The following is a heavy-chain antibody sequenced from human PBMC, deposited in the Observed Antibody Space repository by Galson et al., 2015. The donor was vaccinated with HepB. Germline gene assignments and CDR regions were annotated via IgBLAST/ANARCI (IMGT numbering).Heavy chain of an antibody. V-gene: IGHV5-10-1*01. J-gene: IGHJ6*02. CDR1: GYSFTSYW. Sequence: QSGAEVKKPGESLRISCKGSGYSFTSYWISWVRQMPGKGLEWMGRIDPSDSYTNYSPSFQGHVTISADKSISTAYLQWSSLKASDTAMYYCASRRTESRDTIWFGELSGYYGMDVWGQGTTVTVSS. D-gene: IGHD3-10*01. CDR3: ASRRTESRDTIWFGELSGYYGMDV. CDR2: IDPSDSYT.